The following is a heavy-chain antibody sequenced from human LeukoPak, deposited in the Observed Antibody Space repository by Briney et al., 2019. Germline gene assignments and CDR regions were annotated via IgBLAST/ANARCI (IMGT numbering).Heavy chain of an antibody. CDR3: AKLVRQGSTYGQGYFDL. Sequence: GESLKISCQGSEYDFATYWIAWVRQMPGKGLEWMGIIYPDDSDTRYGPSFQGQVTISADKSISTAYLRWSSLKASDTAMYYCAKLVRQGSTYGQGYFDLWGRGTLVTVSS. J-gene: IGHJ2*01. CDR1: EYDFATYW. V-gene: IGHV5-51*01. CDR2: IYPDDSDT. D-gene: IGHD5-18*01.